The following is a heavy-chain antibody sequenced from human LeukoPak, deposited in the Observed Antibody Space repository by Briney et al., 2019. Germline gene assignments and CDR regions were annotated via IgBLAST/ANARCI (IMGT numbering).Heavy chain of an antibody. J-gene: IGHJ4*02. V-gene: IGHV1-18*01. D-gene: IGHD3-3*01. CDR1: GYTFTSYG. Sequence: ASVKVSCKASGYTFTSYGISWVRQAPGQGLEWMGWISAYNGNTNYAQKLQGRVTMTTDTSTSTAYMELRSLRSDDTAVYYCARDSVTIFGVVSFNLMAFDYWGQGTVVTVSS. CDR3: ARDSVTIFGVVSFNLMAFDY. CDR2: ISAYNGNT.